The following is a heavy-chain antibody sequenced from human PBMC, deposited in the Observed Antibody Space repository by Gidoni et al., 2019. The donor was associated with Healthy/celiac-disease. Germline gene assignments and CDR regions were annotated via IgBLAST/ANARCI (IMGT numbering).Heavy chain of an antibody. CDR3: ARQYYDILTGQSDWFDP. Sequence: QLQLQESGPGLVKPSETLSLTCTVSGGSISSSSYYWGWIRQPPGKGLEWIGSIYYSGSTYYNPSLKSRVTISVDTSKNQFSLKLSSVTAADTAVYYCARQYYDILTGQSDWFDPWGQGTLVTVSS. CDR1: GGSISSSSYY. D-gene: IGHD3-9*01. CDR2: IYYSGST. J-gene: IGHJ5*02. V-gene: IGHV4-39*01.